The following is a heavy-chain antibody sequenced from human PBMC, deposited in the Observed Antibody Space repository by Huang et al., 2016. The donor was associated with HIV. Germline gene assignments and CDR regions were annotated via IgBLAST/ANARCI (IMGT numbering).Heavy chain of an antibody. Sequence: QVQLVQSGGEVKQPGASVRVSFKASGYDFGSYGMSWVRQAPGQGLEWLGWIGSDSRDTRTAQKFQGRVTMTTDRSATTTYMELMSLRYDDTAVYYCARDTYYTDIWKRNDASFLWGQGTMITVYS. J-gene: IGHJ3*01. V-gene: IGHV1-18*01. D-gene: IGHD3-22*01. CDR3: ARDTYYTDIWKRNDASFL. CDR1: GYDFGSYG. CDR2: IGSDSRDT.